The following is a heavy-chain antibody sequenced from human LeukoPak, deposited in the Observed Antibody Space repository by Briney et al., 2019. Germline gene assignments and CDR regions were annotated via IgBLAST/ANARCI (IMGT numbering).Heavy chain of an antibody. D-gene: IGHD3-9*01. V-gene: IGHV3-48*03. J-gene: IGHJ4*02. CDR2: ISSSGSTI. CDR1: GFTFSSYE. CDR3: ARGSRVLRYFDWSYDY. Sequence: PGGSLRLSCAASGFTFSSYEMNWVRQAPRKGLEWVSYISSSGSTIYYADSVKGRFTISRDIAKNSLYLQMNSLRAEDTAVYYCARGSRVLRYFDWSYDYWGQGTLVTVSS.